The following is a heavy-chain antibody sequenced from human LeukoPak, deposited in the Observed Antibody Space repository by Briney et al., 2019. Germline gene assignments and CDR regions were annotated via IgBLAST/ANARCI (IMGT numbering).Heavy chain of an antibody. D-gene: IGHD3-22*01. Sequence: PGGFLRLSCAASGFTFSSYSMNWVRQAPGKGLEWVSSISSSSSYIYYADSVKGRFTISRDNAKNSLYLQMNSLRAEDTAVYYCARDIMDSSGYYGVHYWGQGTLVTVSS. J-gene: IGHJ4*02. CDR1: GFTFSSYS. V-gene: IGHV3-21*01. CDR3: ARDIMDSSGYYGVHY. CDR2: ISSSSSYI.